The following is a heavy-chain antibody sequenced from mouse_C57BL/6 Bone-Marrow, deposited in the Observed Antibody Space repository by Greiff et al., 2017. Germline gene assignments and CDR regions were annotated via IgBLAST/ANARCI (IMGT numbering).Heavy chain of an antibody. D-gene: IGHD1-1*02. J-gene: IGHJ3*01. CDR3: AGGGFAY. Sequence: QVQLQQSGAELVKPGASVKLSCKASGYTFTSYWMQWVKQRPGQGLEWIGEIDPADGYTNYNQKFKGKATLTVDTSSSTAYMQLSSLTSEDSAVXYCAGGGFAYWGQGTLVTVSA. CDR2: IDPADGYT. CDR1: GYTFTSYW. V-gene: IGHV1-50*01.